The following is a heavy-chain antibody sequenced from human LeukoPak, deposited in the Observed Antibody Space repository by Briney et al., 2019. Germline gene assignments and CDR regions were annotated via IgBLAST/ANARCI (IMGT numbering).Heavy chain of an antibody. CDR3: AKASWVSSTDAVR. J-gene: IGHJ4*02. Sequence: GGSLRLSCAASGLSFSSFAMSWVRQGPARGLEWVSSIRGNSETFYADSVKGRFTLSSDSSRNTVYFQLNNLRVEDTAIYYCAKASWVSSTDAVRWGQGTLVTVSS. D-gene: IGHD3-16*01. CDR1: GLSFSSFA. V-gene: IGHV3-23*01. CDR2: IRGNSET.